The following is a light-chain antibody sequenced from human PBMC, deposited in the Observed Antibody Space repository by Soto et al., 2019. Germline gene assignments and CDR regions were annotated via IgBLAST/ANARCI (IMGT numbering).Light chain of an antibody. CDR2: AAS. Sequence: DIQMTQSPSSMSASVGDRVSNTCRASQSISSYLNWYQQKPGKAPKLLIYAASSLQSGVPSRFSGSGSGTDFTLTISILQPEDFATYYCQQSYSTPPTFGQGTKLEIK. CDR3: QQSYSTPPT. J-gene: IGKJ2*01. CDR1: QSISSY. V-gene: IGKV1-39*01.